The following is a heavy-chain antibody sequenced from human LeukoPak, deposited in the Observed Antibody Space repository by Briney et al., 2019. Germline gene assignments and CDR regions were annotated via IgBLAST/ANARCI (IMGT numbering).Heavy chain of an antibody. CDR2: ISSSGSSI. V-gene: IGHV3-11*04. D-gene: IGHD6-13*01. CDR3: ARGIAAAGGY. CDR1: GFRFSDYS. Sequence: GGSLRLSCAASGFRFSDYSMTLIRQAPGEGLEWVSYISSSGSSIYYADSVKGRFTISRDNAKNSLSLQMNSLRAEDTAVYYCARGIAAAGGYWGQGTLVTVSS. J-gene: IGHJ4*02.